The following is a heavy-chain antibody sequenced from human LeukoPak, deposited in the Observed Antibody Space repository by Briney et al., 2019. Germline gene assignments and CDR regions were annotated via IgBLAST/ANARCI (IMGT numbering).Heavy chain of an antibody. CDR2: IIPIFGTA. CDR1: GYTFNSYG. Sequence: ASVKVSCKASGYTFNSYGVSWVRQAPGQGLEWMGGIIPIFGTANYAQKFQGRVTITADESTSTAYMELSSLRSEDTAVYYCASAPSSYSSSSLNDYWGQGTLVTVSS. CDR3: ASAPSSYSSSSLNDY. V-gene: IGHV1-69*13. D-gene: IGHD6-6*01. J-gene: IGHJ4*02.